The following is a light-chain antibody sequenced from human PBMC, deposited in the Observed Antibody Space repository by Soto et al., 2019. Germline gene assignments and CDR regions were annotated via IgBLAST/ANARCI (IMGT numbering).Light chain of an antibody. CDR1: QSVGSNY. V-gene: IGKV3-20*01. Sequence: DIVLTQSPDTLSLSPGETATLSCRASQSVGSNYFAWYQQKPGQAPRLLIYGASRRATGIPDRFSGSGSGTDFTLTISRLEPEDFAVYYCQQYDSSRTFGPGTKVDIK. CDR2: GAS. J-gene: IGKJ3*01. CDR3: QQYDSSRT.